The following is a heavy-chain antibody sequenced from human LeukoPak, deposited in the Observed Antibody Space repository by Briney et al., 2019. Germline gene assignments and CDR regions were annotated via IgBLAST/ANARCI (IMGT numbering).Heavy chain of an antibody. D-gene: IGHD1-26*01. CDR3: ARHAASSVYRYSGSYPDQDSGSPFDY. J-gene: IGHJ4*02. CDR1: GGSISSSSYY. V-gene: IGHV4-39*01. Sequence: SETLSLTCTVSGGSISSSSYYWGWIRQPPGKGLEWIGSIYYSGSTYYNPSLKSRVTISVDTSKNQFSLKLSSVTAADTAVYYCARHAASSVYRYSGSYPDQDSGSPFDYWGQGTLVTVSS. CDR2: IYYSGST.